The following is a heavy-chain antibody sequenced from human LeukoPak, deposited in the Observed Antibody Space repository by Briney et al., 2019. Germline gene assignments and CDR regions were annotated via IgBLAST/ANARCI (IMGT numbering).Heavy chain of an antibody. CDR1: GFTFGSYV. J-gene: IGHJ4*02. CDR3: AKGSGPSRPYYFDY. Sequence: PGASLRLSCATSGFTFGSYVMSWVRQALGKGLEWVSAISGRSDGTYYSDSMKGRFTISRDNSKNTLYLQMNSLRAEDTAVYYCAKGSGPSRPYYFDYWGQGTLVTVSS. V-gene: IGHV3-23*01. D-gene: IGHD6-19*01. CDR2: ISGRSDGT.